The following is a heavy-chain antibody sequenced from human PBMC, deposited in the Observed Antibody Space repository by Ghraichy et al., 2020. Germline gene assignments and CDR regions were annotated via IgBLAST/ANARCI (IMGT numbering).Heavy chain of an antibody. CDR2: IKSKTDGGTT. CDR1: GFTFSNAW. J-gene: IGHJ6*02. D-gene: IGHD2-8*01. V-gene: IGHV3-15*01. Sequence: GGSLRLSCAASGFTFSNAWMSWVRQAPGKGLEWVGRIKSKTDGGTTDYAAPVKGRFTISRDDSKNTLYLQMNSLKTEDTAVYYCTKDIVLMVYVPDYYYGMDVWGQGTTVTVSS. CDR3: TKDIVLMVYVPDYYYGMDV.